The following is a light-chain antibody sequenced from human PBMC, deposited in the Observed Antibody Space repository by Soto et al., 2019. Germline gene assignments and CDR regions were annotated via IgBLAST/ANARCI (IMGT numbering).Light chain of an antibody. CDR3: MQALQTPVT. V-gene: IGKV2-28*01. CDR1: QSLLHSNAYNY. Sequence: DIVMTQSPLSLPVTPGEPASISCRSSQSLLHSNAYNYLDWYLQKPGQSPQLLIYLGSNRASGVPDKFSGSESGTDFTLKISRVEAEDVGVYYCMQALQTPVTFGQGTRVEIK. CDR2: LGS. J-gene: IGKJ5*01.